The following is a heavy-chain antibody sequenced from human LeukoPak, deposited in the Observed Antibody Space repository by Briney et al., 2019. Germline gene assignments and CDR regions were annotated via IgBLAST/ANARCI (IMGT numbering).Heavy chain of an antibody. D-gene: IGHD2/OR15-2a*01. J-gene: IGHJ4*02. CDR2: IYYSGST. Sequence: SETLSLTCTVSGGSISSYYYNWIRQPPGKGLEWIGYIYYSGSTNYNPSLKSRVTISVDTSKNQFSLKLSSVTAADTAVYYCARDNAGTTDSWGQGTLVTVSS. CDR3: ARDNAGTTDS. CDR1: GGSISSYY. V-gene: IGHV4-59*01.